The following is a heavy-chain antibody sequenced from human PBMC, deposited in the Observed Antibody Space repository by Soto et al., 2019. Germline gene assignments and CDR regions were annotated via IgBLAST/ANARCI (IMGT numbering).Heavy chain of an antibody. CDR3: ARDTPQAELEY. D-gene: IGHD1-1*01. J-gene: IGHJ4*02. V-gene: IGHV3-48*03. CDR1: GFSFSDYE. Sequence: PGWSLRLSCEASGFSFSDYEMNWVRQFPGEGLEWVAYIARDGETTFYADSVEGRFVVSRDNAKNSLFLQMDHLTGDDTAVYFCARDTPQAELEYWGQGSLVTVS. CDR2: IARDGETT.